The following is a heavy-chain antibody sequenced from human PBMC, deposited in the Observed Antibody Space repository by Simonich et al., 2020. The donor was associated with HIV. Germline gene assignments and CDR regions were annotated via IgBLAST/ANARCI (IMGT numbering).Heavy chain of an antibody. CDR3: TIDDYSYYFDY. CDR1: GFTFSNAW. D-gene: IGHD2-15*01. V-gene: IGHV3-15*01. J-gene: IGHJ4*02. CDR2: MKKKTDGETK. Sequence: EVQLVESGGGLVKPGGSLRLSCAASGFTFSNAWMSWVRQAPGKWLEGVGRMKKKTDGETKQYAAPVKGRFTISRDDSKNTLYLQMNSLKTEDTAVYFCTIDDYSYYFDYWGQGTLVTVSS.